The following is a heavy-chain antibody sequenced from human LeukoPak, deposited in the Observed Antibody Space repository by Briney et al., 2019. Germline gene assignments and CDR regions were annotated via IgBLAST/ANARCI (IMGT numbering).Heavy chain of an antibody. J-gene: IGHJ4*02. V-gene: IGHV4-59*01. CDR3: AGGLGYSSGWYVEFDY. Sequence: SETLSLTCTVSGGSISSYYWSWIRQPPGKGLEWIGYIYYSGSTNYNPSLKSRVTISVDTSKNQFSLKLSSVTAADTAVYYCAGGLGYSSGWYVEFDYWGLGTLVTVSS. CDR1: GGSISSYY. D-gene: IGHD6-19*01. CDR2: IYYSGST.